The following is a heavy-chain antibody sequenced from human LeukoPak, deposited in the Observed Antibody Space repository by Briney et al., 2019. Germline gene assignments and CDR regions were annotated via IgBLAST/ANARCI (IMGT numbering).Heavy chain of an antibody. V-gene: IGHV1-46*01. CDR1: GYTFTSYY. D-gene: IGHD5-18*01. CDR2: INPSGGRT. CDR3: ARGGDIHLWINYYYYMDV. J-gene: IGHJ6*03. Sequence: ASVTVSCKASGYTFTSYYMHWVRQAPGQGLEWMGLINPSGGRTTYAQKLQGRVTLTRDMSTSTVYMELSSLRSEDTAVYYCARGGDIHLWINYYYYMDVWGKGTTVTVSS.